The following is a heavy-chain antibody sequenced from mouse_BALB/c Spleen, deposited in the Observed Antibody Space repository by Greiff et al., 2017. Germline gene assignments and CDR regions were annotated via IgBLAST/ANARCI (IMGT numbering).Heavy chain of an antibody. V-gene: IGHV1S135*01. CDR1: GYSFTSYY. D-gene: IGHD2-14*01. J-gene: IGHJ3*01. CDR3: ARWGSYRRDGGFAY. CDR2: IDPFNGGT. Sequence: EVQGVESGPELMKPGASVKISCKASGYSFTSYYMHWVKQSHGKSLEWIGYIDPFNGGTSYNQKFKGKATLTVDKSSSTAYMHLSSLTSEDSAVYYCARWGSYRRDGGFAYWGQGTLVTVSA.